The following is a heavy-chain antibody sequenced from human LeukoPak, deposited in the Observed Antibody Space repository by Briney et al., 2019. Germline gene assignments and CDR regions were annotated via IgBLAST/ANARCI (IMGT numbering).Heavy chain of an antibody. V-gene: IGHV4-39*01. CDR3: ARVTTTRTYYYYYMDV. D-gene: IGHD4-17*01. Sequence: PSETLSLTCTVSGGSISSSSYYWGWIRQPPGKGLEWIGSIYYSGSTYYNPSLKSRVTISVDTSKNQFSLKLSSVTAADTAVYHCARVTTTRTYYYYYMDVWGKGTTVTVSS. CDR2: IYYSGST. CDR1: GGSISSSSYY. J-gene: IGHJ6*03.